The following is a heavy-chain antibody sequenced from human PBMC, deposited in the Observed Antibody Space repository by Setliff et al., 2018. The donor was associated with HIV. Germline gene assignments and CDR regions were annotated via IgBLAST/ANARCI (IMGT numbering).Heavy chain of an antibody. D-gene: IGHD2-2*02. CDR3: ARDKRYRFPFDS. J-gene: IGHJ4*02. Sequence: ASETLSLTCTVSGGSISNSRYYWSWIRQPPGKGLEWIGSIYYSGSTYYNPSLKSRVTISVDTSKNQFSLKLSSVTAADAAVYYCARDKRYRFPFDSWGQGTPVTAPQ. CDR2: IYYSGST. V-gene: IGHV4-39*02. CDR1: GGSISNSRYY.